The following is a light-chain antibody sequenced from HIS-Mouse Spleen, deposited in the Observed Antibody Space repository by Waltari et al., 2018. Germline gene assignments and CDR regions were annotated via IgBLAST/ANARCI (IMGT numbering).Light chain of an antibody. V-gene: IGLV2-23*01. J-gene: IGLJ3*02. CDR2: ECS. CDR3: CSYAGSSSWV. Sequence: QSALTQPASVSGSPGQSITISCPGTSSDVGSYNLGSWYQQPPGKAPKLMIYECSKGPSGVSNRVSGSRSGNTASLTISGLQAEDEADYYCCSYAGSSSWVFGGGTKLTVL. CDR1: SSDVGSYNL.